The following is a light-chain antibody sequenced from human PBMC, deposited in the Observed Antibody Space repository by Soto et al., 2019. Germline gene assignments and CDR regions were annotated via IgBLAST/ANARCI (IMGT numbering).Light chain of an antibody. Sequence: QLVLTQSPSASASLGASVKLTCTLSSEHSTYAIAWHQQQPEKGPRYLMKVNSDGSRSKGDGIPDRFSGSSSGAERYLTISSLQSEDEADYYCQTWGTAIRVFGGGTKVTVL. CDR1: SEHSTYA. V-gene: IGLV4-69*01. J-gene: IGLJ3*02. CDR2: VNSDGSR. CDR3: QTWGTAIRV.